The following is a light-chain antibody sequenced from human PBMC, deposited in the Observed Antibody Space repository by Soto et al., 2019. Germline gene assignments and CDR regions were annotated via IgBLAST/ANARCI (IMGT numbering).Light chain of an antibody. Sequence: EIVLTQSPGTLSLSPGERATLSCRASQSVSSNYLAWYQQKPGQAPRPLIYGASSRATGIPDRFSGSGAGTDFTLTISRLESEDFAVYYCQKYGSSPWTFGQGTKV. CDR3: QKYGSSPWT. J-gene: IGKJ1*01. V-gene: IGKV3-20*01. CDR1: QSVSSNY. CDR2: GAS.